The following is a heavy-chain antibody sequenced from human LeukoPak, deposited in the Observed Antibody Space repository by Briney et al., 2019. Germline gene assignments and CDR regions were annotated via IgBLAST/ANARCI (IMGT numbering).Heavy chain of an antibody. V-gene: IGHV1-8*01. Sequence: ASVKVSCKASGYTFTSYDINWVRQATGQGLEWMGWMNPNSGNTGYAQKFQGRVTMTRNTSISTAYMELSSLRSEDTAVYYCARGPLPSDYYDSSGYVDYWGQGTLVTVSS. J-gene: IGHJ4*02. CDR3: ARGPLPSDYYDSSGYVDY. CDR2: MNPNSGNT. D-gene: IGHD3-22*01. CDR1: GYTFTSYD.